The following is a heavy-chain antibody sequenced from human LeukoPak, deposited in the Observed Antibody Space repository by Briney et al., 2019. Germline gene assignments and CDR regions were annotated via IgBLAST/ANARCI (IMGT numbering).Heavy chain of an antibody. CDR2: IGASGDNT. CDR1: GFTFSSYA. V-gene: IGHV3-23*01. Sequence: GGSLRLSCAASGFTFSSYAMSWVRQAPGKGLEWVSGIGASGDNTYYVDSVKGRFTISRDNSKNTLYLQMNSLRAEDTAVYHCAKEYSTRYGWLGEFPNWGQGTLVTVSS. D-gene: IGHD3-10*01. CDR3: AKEYSTRYGWLGEFPN. J-gene: IGHJ4*02.